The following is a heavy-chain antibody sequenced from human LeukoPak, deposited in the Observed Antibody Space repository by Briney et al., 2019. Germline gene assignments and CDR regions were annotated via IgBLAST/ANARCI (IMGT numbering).Heavy chain of an antibody. CDR3: ARAGDHEGFDY. Sequence: SETLSLTCTVSGGSISSYYWSWIRQPPGKGLEWIGYIYYSGSTNYNPSLKSRVTISVDTSKSQFSLKLSSVTAADTAVYYCARAGDHEGFDYWGQGTLVTVSS. V-gene: IGHV4-59*01. J-gene: IGHJ4*02. CDR2: IYYSGST. CDR1: GGSISSYY. D-gene: IGHD4-17*01.